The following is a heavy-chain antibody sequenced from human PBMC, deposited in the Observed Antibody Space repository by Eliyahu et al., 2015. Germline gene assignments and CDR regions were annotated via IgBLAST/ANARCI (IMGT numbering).Heavy chain of an antibody. CDR3: ARETTDSSVRPNWFDP. V-gene: IGHV4-34*01. D-gene: IGHD6-25*01. Sequence: QVQLQQWGAGLLKPSETLSLTCAVYGGSFXSYYWSWIRQPPGKGLEWIGEINHSGNTNYNPPLKSRVTISVDTSKKQFSLKVNSVTAADTAVYYCARETTDSSVRPNWFDPWGQGTLVTVSS. J-gene: IGHJ5*02. CDR1: GGSFXSYY. CDR2: INHSGNT.